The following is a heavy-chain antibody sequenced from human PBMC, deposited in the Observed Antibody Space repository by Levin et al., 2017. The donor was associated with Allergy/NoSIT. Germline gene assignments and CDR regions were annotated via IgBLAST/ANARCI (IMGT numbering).Heavy chain of an antibody. CDR2: ITGSGDTT. D-gene: IGHD2/OR15-2a*01. CDR1: GFAFTSSA. J-gene: IGHJ6*02. V-gene: IGHV3-23*01. CDR3: AKDYISYDYYGLDV. Sequence: GGSLRLSCAASGFAFTSSAMSWVRQAPGKGLEWVSAITGSGDTTYYPDSVKGRFTISRDNFRSTLYLQMNILRAEDTAVYYCAKDYISYDYYGLDVWGQGTTVTVSS.